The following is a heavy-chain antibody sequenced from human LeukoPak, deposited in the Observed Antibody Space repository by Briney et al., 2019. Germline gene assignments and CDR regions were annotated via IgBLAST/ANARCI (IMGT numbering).Heavy chain of an antibody. CDR1: GYRFTSYG. V-gene: IGHV1-18*01. J-gene: IGHJ6*03. Sequence: ASVKVSCKPSGYRFTSYGISWVRQAPGHGLEWMGWISAFNLYTKYAQKVQGRVTMTADTTTDTAYMELRSLRSDDTAVYYCARKNSGSSILTYYYYYYMDVWGKGTTVTVSS. CDR2: ISAFNLYT. D-gene: IGHD1-26*01. CDR3: ARKNSGSSILTYYYYYYMDV.